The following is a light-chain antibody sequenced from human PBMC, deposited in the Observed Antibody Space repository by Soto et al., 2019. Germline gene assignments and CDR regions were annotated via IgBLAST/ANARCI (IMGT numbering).Light chain of an antibody. J-gene: IGLJ2*01. CDR3: QSYKSSRSAVV. V-gene: IGLV1-40*01. CDR2: GNN. CDR1: SSNIGAGYY. Sequence: QSVLTQPPSVSGAPGQRVTISCTGSSSNIGAGYYVHWYQQLPGTAPKLLIYGNNNRPSGVADRFSGSKSGTSASLAISGLQAEDEADYYCQSYKSSRSAVVFGGGTKLTVL.